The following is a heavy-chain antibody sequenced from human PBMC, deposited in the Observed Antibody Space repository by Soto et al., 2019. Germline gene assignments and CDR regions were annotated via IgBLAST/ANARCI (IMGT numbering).Heavy chain of an antibody. CDR2: IRSKTYGGTT. CDR3: TRAPPTVTTAFDI. Sequence: VTFGDYAMSWFRQAPGKGLEWVGFIRSKTYGGTTEYAASVKGRFTISRDDSKSIAYLQMNSVKTEDTAVYYCTRAPPTVTTAFDIWGQGPMVTGSS. V-gene: IGHV3-49*03. J-gene: IGHJ3*02. D-gene: IGHD4-17*01. CDR1: VTFGDYA.